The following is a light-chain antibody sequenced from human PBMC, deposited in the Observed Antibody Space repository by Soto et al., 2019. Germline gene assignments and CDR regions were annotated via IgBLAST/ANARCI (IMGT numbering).Light chain of an antibody. J-gene: IGKJ3*01. CDR1: QSVSGSY. CDR2: GPA. CDR3: QQYGGSPLFT. Sequence: EIVLTQSPGTLSLSPGDRATLSCRASQSVSGSYLAWYQHKPGQAPLLLIYGPAIRATGIPDRFSASGSGTAFPLTISRLEPEDFAVYYCQQYGGSPLFTFGPGTKVDVK. V-gene: IGKV3-20*01.